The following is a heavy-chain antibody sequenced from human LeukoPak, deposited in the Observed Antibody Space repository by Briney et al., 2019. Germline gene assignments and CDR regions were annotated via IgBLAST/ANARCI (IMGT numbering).Heavy chain of an antibody. Sequence: QPGGSLRLSCAASGFTVSSNYMSWVRQAPGKGLEWVSAISGSGGSTYYADSVKGRFTISRDNSKNTLYLQMNSLRAEDTAVYYCAKDTIISGSDYWGQGTLVTVSS. CDR1: GFTVSSNY. J-gene: IGHJ4*02. D-gene: IGHD3-22*01. CDR2: ISGSGGST. CDR3: AKDTIISGSDY. V-gene: IGHV3-23*01.